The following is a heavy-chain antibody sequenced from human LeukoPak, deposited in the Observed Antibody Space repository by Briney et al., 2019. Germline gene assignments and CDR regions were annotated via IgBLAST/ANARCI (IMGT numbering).Heavy chain of an antibody. CDR3: ARQITIFGVVRDAFDI. CDR2: IYSGST. J-gene: IGHJ3*02. D-gene: IGHD3-3*01. V-gene: IGHV4-39*01. CDR1: GGSISSSSYY. Sequence: SETLSLTCTVSGGSISSSSYYWGWIRQPPGKGLEWIGSIYSGSTYYNPSLKSRVTISVDTSKNHFSLKLTSVTAADTAVYYCARQITIFGVVRDAFDIWGQGTMVTVSS.